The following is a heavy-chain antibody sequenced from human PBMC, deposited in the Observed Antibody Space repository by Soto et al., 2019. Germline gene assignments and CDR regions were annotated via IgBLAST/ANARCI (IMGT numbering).Heavy chain of an antibody. J-gene: IGHJ3*02. D-gene: IGHD5-18*01. CDR1: GFSLSTSGVG. CDR2: IYWNDDK. Sequence: QITLKESGPTLVKPTQTLTLTCTFSGFSLSTSGVGVGWIRQPPGKALEWLALIYWNDDKRYSPSLKSRLTITKDTSKNQVVLTMTNMDPVDTATYYCANSSSGYSYGMGAFDIWGQGTMVTVSS. V-gene: IGHV2-5*01. CDR3: ANSSSGYSYGMGAFDI.